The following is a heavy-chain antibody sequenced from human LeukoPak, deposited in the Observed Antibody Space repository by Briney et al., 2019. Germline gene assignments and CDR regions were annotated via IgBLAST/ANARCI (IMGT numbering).Heavy chain of an antibody. CDR2: INHSSST. D-gene: IGHD4-17*01. CDR3: ARGNGDYTANWFDP. J-gene: IGHJ5*02. Sequence: SETLSLTCAVYSGSFSGYYWSWIRQPQGQGLERFGEINHSSSTNYNPSLKSRVTISVDTSKNQFSLKLSSVTAAHTAVYYCARGNGDYTANWFDPWGQGTLATVSS. V-gene: IGHV4-34*01. CDR1: SGSFSGYY.